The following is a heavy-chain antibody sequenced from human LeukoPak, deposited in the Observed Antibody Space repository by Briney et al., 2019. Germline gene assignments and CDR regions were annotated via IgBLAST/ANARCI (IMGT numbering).Heavy chain of an antibody. CDR1: GFTFSSYA. D-gene: IGHD5-24*01. Sequence: GGSLRLSCAASGFTFSSYAMSWVRQAPGKGLEWVSAISGSGGSTYYADSVKGRFTISRDNSKKTLYLQMNSLRAEDTAVYYCARALGWLPENYWGQGTLVTVSS. J-gene: IGHJ4*02. V-gene: IGHV3-23*01. CDR2: ISGSGGST. CDR3: ARALGWLPENY.